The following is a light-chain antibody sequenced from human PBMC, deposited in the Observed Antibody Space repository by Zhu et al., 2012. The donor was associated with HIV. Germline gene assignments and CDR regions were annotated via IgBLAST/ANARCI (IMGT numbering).Light chain of an antibody. V-gene: IGKV3-20*01. CDR2: GAS. Sequence: EIVMTQSPATLSVSPGERATLSCRASQSIKNNLAWYQQKPGQAPRLLIYGASSRATGIPDRFSGSGSGTDFTLTINKVEPEDFAMYYCQQYDTSPAWTFGPGTKVEIK. CDR3: QQYDTSPAWT. J-gene: IGKJ1*01. CDR1: QSIKNN.